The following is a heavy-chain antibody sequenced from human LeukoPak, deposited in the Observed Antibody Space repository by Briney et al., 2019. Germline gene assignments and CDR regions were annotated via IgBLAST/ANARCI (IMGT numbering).Heavy chain of an antibody. D-gene: IGHD1-1*01. Sequence: GGSLRLSCVASGFTFAARALTWVRQAPGKGLEWVSSISSGGSSTYYADSVKGRFTISRDNSKNTLYLQMNSLRAEDTAVYYCAKDDKTGMARNFAYWGQGTLVTVSS. CDR1: GFTFAARA. J-gene: IGHJ4*02. V-gene: IGHV3-23*01. CDR3: AKDDKTGMARNFAY. CDR2: ISSGGSST.